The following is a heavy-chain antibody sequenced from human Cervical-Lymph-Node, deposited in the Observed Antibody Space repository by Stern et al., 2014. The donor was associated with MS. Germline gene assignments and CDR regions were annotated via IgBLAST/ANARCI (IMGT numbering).Heavy chain of an antibody. V-gene: IGHV2-5*02. Sequence: QVTLRDSGPTLVKPTHSLTLTCNFSGFSLNTRGLGVGWIRPPPGQALQWLVIIYWVNDTRYSPALNPRRTITKDTSETQVVLTVTNMDPADTATYYCAHSSCGGDCLSQNQHYYGVDVWGQGTTVTVSS. J-gene: IGHJ6*02. CDR3: AHSSCGGDCLSQNQHYYGVDV. D-gene: IGHD2-21*02. CDR2: IYWVNDT. CDR1: GFSLNTRGLG.